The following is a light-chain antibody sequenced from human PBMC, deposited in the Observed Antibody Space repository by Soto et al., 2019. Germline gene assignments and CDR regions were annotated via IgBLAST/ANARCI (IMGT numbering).Light chain of an antibody. Sequence: QSALTQPASVSGSPGQSITISCTGTSSDAGGYNYVSWYQHHPGKVPKVIIFEVNNRPSGVPDRFSGSKSGNTASLTVSGLQADDEADYYCSSYAGNNNYVFGTGTKLTVL. CDR2: EVN. V-gene: IGLV2-8*01. J-gene: IGLJ1*01. CDR1: SSDAGGYNY. CDR3: SSYAGNNNYV.